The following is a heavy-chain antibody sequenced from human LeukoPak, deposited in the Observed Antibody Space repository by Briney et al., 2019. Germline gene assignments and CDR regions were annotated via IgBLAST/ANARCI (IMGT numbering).Heavy chain of an antibody. CDR2: VNYAVNT. CDR1: GASISSSTYY. Sequence: SEALSLTCTVSGASISSSTYYWGWVRQSPGKGLEWIGSVNYAVNTYYNPSLKSRVTISADTSKNQFSLKMNFVTAADTALYYCARHLGPYSASYLDYWGQGSLVTVS. J-gene: IGHJ4*02. V-gene: IGHV4-39*01. D-gene: IGHD1-26*01. CDR3: ARHLGPYSASYLDY.